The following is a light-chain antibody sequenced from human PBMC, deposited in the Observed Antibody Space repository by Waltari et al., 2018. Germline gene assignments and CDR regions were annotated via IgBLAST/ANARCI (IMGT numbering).Light chain of an antibody. CDR1: SPRIGNSL. CDR2: ANY. Sequence: QSVLTQPPPVPPAPGQKAPISCSGSSPRIGNSLFSWYQQLPRATPKLLIYANYKRPSGIPDRFSAAKSGTSATRDITGLQIGDEADYYCATWDNSLTAVVFGGGTKLTGL. CDR3: ATWDNSLTAVV. V-gene: IGLV1-51*01. J-gene: IGLJ2*01.